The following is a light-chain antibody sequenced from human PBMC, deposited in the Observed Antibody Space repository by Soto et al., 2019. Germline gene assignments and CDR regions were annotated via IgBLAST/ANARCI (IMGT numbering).Light chain of an antibody. Sequence: ETVLTQSPGTLSLSPGERATLSCRASQSVRSSYLAWYQQKPGQTPRLLIYGASSRATGIPDRFSGSVSGTDFTLTISRLEPEDCAVYFCQQYSSPPATFGQGTKVEIK. CDR3: QQYSSPPAT. CDR2: GAS. V-gene: IGKV3-20*01. CDR1: QSVRSSY. J-gene: IGKJ1*01.